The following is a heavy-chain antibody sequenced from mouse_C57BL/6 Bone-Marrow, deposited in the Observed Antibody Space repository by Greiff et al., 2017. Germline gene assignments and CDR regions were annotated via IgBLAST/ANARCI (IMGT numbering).Heavy chain of an antibody. CDR3: ARDDGSSLDY. CDR1: GFTFSDYY. CDR2: INYDGSST. D-gene: IGHD1-1*01. V-gene: IGHV5-16*01. Sequence: LMESEGGLVQPGSSMKLSCTASGFTFSDYYMAWVRQVPEKGLEWVANINYDGSSTYYLDSLKSRFIISRDNAKNILYLQMSSLKSEDTATYYCARDDGSSLDYWGQGTTLTVSS. J-gene: IGHJ2*01.